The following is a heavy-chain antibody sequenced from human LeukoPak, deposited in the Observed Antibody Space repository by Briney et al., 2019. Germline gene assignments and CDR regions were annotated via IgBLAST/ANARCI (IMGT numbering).Heavy chain of an antibody. CDR2: ISGSSSYI. CDR3: AKCSSWRTTTHYYYYYYMDV. J-gene: IGHJ6*03. CDR1: GFTFSTYT. V-gene: IGHV3-21*04. D-gene: IGHD6-13*01. Sequence: GGSLRLSCAASGFTFSTYTMNWVRQAPGKGLEWVSSISGSSSYIYYADSVKGRFTISRDNAKNSLYLQMNSLRAEDTAVYYCAKCSSWRTTTHYYYYYYMDVWGKGTTVTVSS.